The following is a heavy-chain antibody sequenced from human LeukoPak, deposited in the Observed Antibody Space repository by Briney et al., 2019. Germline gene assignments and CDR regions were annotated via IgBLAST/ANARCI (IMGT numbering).Heavy chain of an antibody. V-gene: IGHV1-2*06. Sequence: ASVKVSCKASGYTFTGYYMHWVRQAPGQGLEWMGRINPNSGGTNYAQKFQGRVTMTRDTPISTAYMELSRLRSDDTAVYYCARSIAAARLHYFDYWGQGTLVTVSS. D-gene: IGHD6-13*01. J-gene: IGHJ4*02. CDR3: ARSIAAARLHYFDY. CDR2: INPNSGGT. CDR1: GYTFTGYY.